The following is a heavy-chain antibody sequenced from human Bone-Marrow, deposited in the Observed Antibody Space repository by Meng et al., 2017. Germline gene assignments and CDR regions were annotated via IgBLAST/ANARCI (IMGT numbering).Heavy chain of an antibody. CDR3: ARKGYNWNVGLDY. D-gene: IGHD1-20*01. J-gene: IGHJ4*02. CDR2: ISSSGSTI. V-gene: IGHV3-11*01. CDR1: GFTFSDYY. Sequence: QVQLFVSGGGLVNLGGSLRLLCAASGFTFSDYYMSWIRQAPGKGLEWVSYISSSGSTIYYADSVKGRFTISRDNAKNSLYLQMNSLRAEDTAVYYCARKGYNWNVGLDYWGQGTLVTVSS.